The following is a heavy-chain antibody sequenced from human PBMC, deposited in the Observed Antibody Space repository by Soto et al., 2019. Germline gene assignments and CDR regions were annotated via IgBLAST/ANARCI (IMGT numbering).Heavy chain of an antibody. Sequence: PRLSCLASGFTFGDYAMCWVRQAPGEGREWVGSLRSKTYGRTTDYGASVKGRFTISRDDPKSIAYLQMNSLKTEDTAVYYCTRQMGYYYGSGSSASYYYYGMDVWGQGTTVTVTS. J-gene: IGHJ6*02. V-gene: IGHV3-49*04. CDR3: TRQMGYYYGSGSSASYYYYGMDV. CDR1: GFTFGDYA. D-gene: IGHD3-10*01. CDR2: LRSKTYGRTT.